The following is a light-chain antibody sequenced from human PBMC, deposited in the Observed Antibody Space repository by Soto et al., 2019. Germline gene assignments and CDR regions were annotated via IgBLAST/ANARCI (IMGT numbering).Light chain of an antibody. CDR1: QSVSSY. J-gene: IGKJ1*01. CDR3: QQYNNWPRT. CDR2: DAS. Sequence: IVLTQSPATVSLSPGERATLSCRASQSVSSYLAWYQQKPGQAPRLLIYDASNRATGIPARFSGSGSGTEFTLTISSLQSEDFAIYYCQQYNNWPRTFGQGTKVDIK. V-gene: IGKV3D-15*01.